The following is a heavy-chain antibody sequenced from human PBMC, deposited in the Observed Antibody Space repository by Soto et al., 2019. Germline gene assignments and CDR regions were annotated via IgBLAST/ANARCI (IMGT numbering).Heavy chain of an antibody. V-gene: IGHV1-18*04. CDR1: GYNFTSYG. CDR3: ARLLTPVLDTYGC. CDR2: ISAYNGNT. J-gene: IGHJ4*02. D-gene: IGHD6-19*01. Sequence: ASVKVSCKASGYNFTSYGISWVRQAPGQGLEWMGWISAYNGNTNYAQKLQGRVTMTTDTSTSTAYMELRSLRSEDTAVYYCARLLTPVLDTYGCCGQGTLVPV.